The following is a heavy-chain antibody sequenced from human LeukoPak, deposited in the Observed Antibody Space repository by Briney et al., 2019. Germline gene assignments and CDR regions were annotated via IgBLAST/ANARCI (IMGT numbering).Heavy chain of an antibody. Sequence: PPETLSLTCTVSGGSISSYYWSWIRQPPGKGLESIGYIYYSGSTNYNPSLKSRVTISVDTSKNQFSLKLSSVTAADTAVYYCAREWFGELSSGWFDPWGQGTLVTVSS. J-gene: IGHJ5*02. CDR3: AREWFGELSSGWFDP. CDR2: IYYSGST. CDR1: GGSISSYY. D-gene: IGHD3-10*01. V-gene: IGHV4-59*01.